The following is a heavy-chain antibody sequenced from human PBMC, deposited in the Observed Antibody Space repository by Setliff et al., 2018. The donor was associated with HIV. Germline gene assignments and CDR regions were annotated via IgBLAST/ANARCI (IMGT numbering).Heavy chain of an antibody. CDR1: GGSISSYY. D-gene: IGHD5-18*01. Sequence: PSETLSLTCTVSGGSISSYYWSWIRQPAGKGLEWIGRIYTSGSTNYNPSPKSRVTMSVDTSKDQFSLKLSSVTAADTAVYYCAREGYSYDLDYWGQGTLVTVSS. CDR2: IYTSGST. V-gene: IGHV4-4*07. CDR3: AREGYSYDLDY. J-gene: IGHJ4*02.